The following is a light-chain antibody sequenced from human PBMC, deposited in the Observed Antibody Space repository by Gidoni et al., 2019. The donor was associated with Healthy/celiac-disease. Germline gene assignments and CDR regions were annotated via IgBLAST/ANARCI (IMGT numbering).Light chain of an antibody. V-gene: IGKV3-11*01. Sequence: ELVLAQSPATLSWSPGERATLSCRASQSVSSYLAWYQQKPGQAPRLLIYDASNRATGIPARFSGSGSGTDFTLTISSLEPEDFAVYYCQQRSNWPPFTFGGGTKVEIK. CDR1: QSVSSY. CDR2: DAS. J-gene: IGKJ4*01. CDR3: QQRSNWPPFT.